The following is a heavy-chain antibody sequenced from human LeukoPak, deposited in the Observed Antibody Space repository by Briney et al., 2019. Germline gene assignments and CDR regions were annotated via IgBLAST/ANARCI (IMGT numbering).Heavy chain of an antibody. D-gene: IGHD3-22*01. CDR1: GFTFSSYW. Sequence: GGSLRLSCAASGFTFSSYWMAWVRQVPGKGLEWEANIKQDGSEKYYVDSVKGRFTISRDNSKNTLYVQVNSLGTEDTAAYYCAKGSYYDSSGSFYVDYWGQGTLVTVSS. J-gene: IGHJ4*02. CDR3: AKGSYYDSSGSFYVDY. CDR2: IKQDGSEK. V-gene: IGHV3-7*03.